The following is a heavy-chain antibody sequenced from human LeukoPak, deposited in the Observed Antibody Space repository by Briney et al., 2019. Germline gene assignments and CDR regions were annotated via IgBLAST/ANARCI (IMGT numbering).Heavy chain of an antibody. CDR2: MNAGNGNT. J-gene: IGHJ6*02. V-gene: IGHV1-3*01. CDR1: GYTFTSYA. Sequence: PGASVKVSCKASGYTFTSYAMHWVRQAPGQGLEWMGWMNAGNGNTKYSQKFQGRVSISRDTSATTAYMELSSLTSEDTAVYYCARDATYCRGSTCSYYGLDVWGQGTTVTVSS. CDR3: ARDATYCRGSTCSYYGLDV. D-gene: IGHD2-15*01.